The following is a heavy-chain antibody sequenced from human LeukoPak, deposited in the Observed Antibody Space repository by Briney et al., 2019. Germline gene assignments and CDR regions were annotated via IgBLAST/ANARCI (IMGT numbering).Heavy chain of an antibody. J-gene: IGHJ6*03. CDR1: GFTFSSYG. D-gene: IGHD3-10*01. V-gene: IGHV3-30*02. CDR2: IRYDGSNK. Sequence: GGSLRLSCAASGFTFSSYGMHWVRQAPGKGLEWVAFIRYDGSNKYYADSVKGRFTISRDNAKNSLYLQMNSLRAEDTAVYYCARDFNYYGSGSHYYYYMDVWGKGTTVTVSS. CDR3: ARDFNYYGSGSHYYYYMDV.